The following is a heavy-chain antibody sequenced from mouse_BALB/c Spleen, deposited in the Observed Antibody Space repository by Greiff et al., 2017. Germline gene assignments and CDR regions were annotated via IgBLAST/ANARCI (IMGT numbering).Heavy chain of an antibody. CDR1: GYAFSSSW. D-gene: IGHD1-1*01. J-gene: IGHJ4*01. CDR2: IYPGDGDT. Sequence: QVQLKESGPELVKPGASVKISCKASGYAFSSSWMNWVKQRPGQGLEWIGRIYPGDGDTNYNGKFKGKATLTADKSSSTAYMQLSSLTSVDSAVYFCARWTTTVVEASYAMGYWGQGTSVTVSS. CDR3: ARWTTTVVEASYAMGY. V-gene: IGHV1-82*01.